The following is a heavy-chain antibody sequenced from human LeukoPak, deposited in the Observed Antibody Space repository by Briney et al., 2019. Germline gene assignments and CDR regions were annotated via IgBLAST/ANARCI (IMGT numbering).Heavy chain of an antibody. CDR2: IRQDESER. V-gene: IGHV3-7*01. D-gene: IGHD3-10*01. CDR3: ARPSAYYYGSYFYYYMDV. Sequence: GGSLRLSCEGSGFSFSSYWMTWVRHLPGKGPEWVANIRQDESERYFADSVKGRFTISRDNAKKSVYLHMSSLRAEDTALYYCARPSAYYYGSYFYYYMDVWGKGTTVTVSS. J-gene: IGHJ6*03. CDR1: GFSFSSYW.